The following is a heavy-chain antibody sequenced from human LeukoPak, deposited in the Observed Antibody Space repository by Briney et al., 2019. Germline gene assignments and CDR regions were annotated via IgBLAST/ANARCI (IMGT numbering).Heavy chain of an antibody. V-gene: IGHV4-34*01. CDR2: INDGGTT. CDR3: ARFSKITRADWGDAFDI. Sequence: SETLSLTCSVSGGSFSDYFWSWIRQPPGKGLEWIGEINDGGTTNYNPSFMSRVTVSVDRSKNDFSLTLSSVTAADTAVYYRARFSKITRADWGDAFDIWGQGPTVPVSS. D-gene: IGHD7-27*01. CDR1: GGSFSDYF. J-gene: IGHJ3*02.